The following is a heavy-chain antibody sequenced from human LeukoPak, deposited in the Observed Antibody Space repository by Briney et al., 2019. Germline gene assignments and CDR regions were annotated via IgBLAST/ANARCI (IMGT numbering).Heavy chain of an antibody. J-gene: IGHJ4*02. D-gene: IGHD3-10*01. CDR1: GFTFSSYE. CDR2: ISGSGSTI. CDR3: AKAGPGFGFDY. V-gene: IGHV3-48*03. Sequence: PGGSLRLSCAASGFTFSSYEMNWVRQAPGKGLEWISDISGSGSTIDYADSVKGRFTISRDNAKNSLNLQMNSLRAEDTALYYCAKAGPGFGFDYWGQGTLVTVSS.